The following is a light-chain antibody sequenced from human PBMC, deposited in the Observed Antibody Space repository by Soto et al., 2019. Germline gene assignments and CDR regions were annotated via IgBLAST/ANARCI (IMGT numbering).Light chain of an antibody. CDR1: QSVSSGY. CDR2: GAS. V-gene: IGKV3-20*01. Sequence: DILLTQSPGTLSLSPGQRATLSCRASQSVSSGYLAWYQQKPGQAPRLLIYGASSRATGIPDRFSGSGSGTDFTLTISRLEPEDFAVYYCQQGLSSPWTFGKGTNVEIK. J-gene: IGKJ1*01. CDR3: QQGLSSPWT.